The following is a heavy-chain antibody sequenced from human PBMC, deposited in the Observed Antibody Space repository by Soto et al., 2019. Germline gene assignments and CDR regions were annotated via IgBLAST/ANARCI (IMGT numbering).Heavy chain of an antibody. D-gene: IGHD3-10*01. Sequence: QVQLQESGPGLVKPSQTLSLTCTVSGGSISSRGFYWDWIRQHPGEGLEWIGYISYSGTTNHNPSLKSRVTISVDTSNNQLSLKLSSVTAADTAVYYCARDHGPRGAFDFWGQGTMVTVSS. V-gene: IGHV4-31*03. J-gene: IGHJ3*01. CDR1: GGSISSRGFY. CDR2: ISYSGTT. CDR3: ARDHGPRGAFDF.